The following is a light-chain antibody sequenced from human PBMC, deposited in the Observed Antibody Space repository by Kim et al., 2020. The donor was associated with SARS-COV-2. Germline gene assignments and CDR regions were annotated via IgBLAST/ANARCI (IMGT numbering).Light chain of an antibody. J-gene: IGLJ2*01. V-gene: IGLV3-1*01. CDR2: QDS. Sequence: SYELTQPPSVSVSPGQTASITCSGDKLGDKYACWYQQKPGQSPVLVIYQDSKWPSGIPERLSGSNSGNTATLTISGTQAMDEADYYCQAWDSTVVFGGGTQLTVL. CDR1: KLGDKY. CDR3: QAWDSTVV.